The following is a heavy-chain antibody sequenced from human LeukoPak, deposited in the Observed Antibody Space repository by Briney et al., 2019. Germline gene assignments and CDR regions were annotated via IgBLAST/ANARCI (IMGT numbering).Heavy chain of an antibody. CDR2: ISGYNGNT. CDR1: GYTFSTYG. Sequence: ASVKVSCKPSGYTFSTYGISWVLQAPGQRLEWMGWISGYNGNTNYAQKFQERVTMTTDTSTTTVYMDLSSVRSEDTAVYYCARGRSCMVLDYWGQGTLVTVSS. D-gene: IGHD3-10*01. V-gene: IGHV1-18*01. CDR3: ARGRSCMVLDY. J-gene: IGHJ4*02.